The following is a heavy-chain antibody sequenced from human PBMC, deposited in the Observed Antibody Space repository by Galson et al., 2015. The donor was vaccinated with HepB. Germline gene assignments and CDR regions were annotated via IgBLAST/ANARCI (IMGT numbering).Heavy chain of an antibody. J-gene: IGHJ4*01. V-gene: IGHV3-73*01. Sequence: SLRLSCAASGFTFRNYAMSWVRQAPGKGLEWVGRIRSKASSHATAYAASLKGRFTISRDDSKNTAYLHMNSLKTEDTAVYYCTRLGDLSGYSSSWGQGTLVTVSS. D-gene: IGHD6-13*01. CDR2: IRSKASSHAT. CDR1: GFTFRNYA. CDR3: TRLGDLSGYSSS.